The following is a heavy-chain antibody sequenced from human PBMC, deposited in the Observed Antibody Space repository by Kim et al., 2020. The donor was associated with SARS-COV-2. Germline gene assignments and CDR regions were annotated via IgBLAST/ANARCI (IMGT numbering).Heavy chain of an antibody. Sequence: SETLSLTCTVSGGSISSSSYYWGWIRQPPGKGLEWIGSIYYSGSTHFNPSLESRVTISVDTSNNQFSLKLSSVTAADTAVYYCGGCFGSNSCHLERWGQGTMVTVSS. J-gene: IGHJ3*01. D-gene: IGHD2-2*01. CDR1: GGSISSSSYY. V-gene: IGHV4-39*01. CDR2: IYYSGST. CDR3: GGCFGSNSCHLER.